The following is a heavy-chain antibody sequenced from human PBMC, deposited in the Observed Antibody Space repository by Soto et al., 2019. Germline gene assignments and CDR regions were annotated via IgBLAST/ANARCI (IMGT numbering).Heavy chain of an antibody. CDR2: IYYRGST. D-gene: IGHD1-26*01. Sequence: SDTLSLTFSFSCDSSTCSHWNWIRQPLWKPLEWIVYIYYRGSTNYNPSLKSRLTLSVDTSKNQVFLRLNSVTAADTAVYYCASSAIVGREVNTWFDPWGQGILVTVSS. V-gene: IGHV4-59*01. J-gene: IGHJ5*02. CDR3: ASSAIVGREVNTWFDP. CDR1: CDSSTCSH.